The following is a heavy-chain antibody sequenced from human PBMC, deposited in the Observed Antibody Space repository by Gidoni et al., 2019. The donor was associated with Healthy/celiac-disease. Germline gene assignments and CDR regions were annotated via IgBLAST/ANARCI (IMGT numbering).Heavy chain of an antibody. CDR1: GGSFSGYY. J-gene: IGHJ3*02. D-gene: IGHD3-16*02. Sequence: QVQLQQWGAGLLKPSETLSLTCAVYGGSFSGYYWSWIRQPPGTGLEWIGEINHSGSTNYNPSPKGRVPISVDTSRNQFSLKLSSLTAADTAVYYCAGGLTRGGYRKVDAFDIWGQGTMVTVSS. V-gene: IGHV4-34*01. CDR3: AGGLTRGGYRKVDAFDI. CDR2: INHSGST.